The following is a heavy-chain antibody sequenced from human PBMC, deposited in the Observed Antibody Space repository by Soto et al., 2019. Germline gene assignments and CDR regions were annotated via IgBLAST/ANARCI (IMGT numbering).Heavy chain of an antibody. Sequence: ASVKVSCKASGYTFTSYDINWVRQATGQGLEWMGWMNPNSGNTGYAQKFQGRVTMTRNTSISTAYMELSSLRSEDTAVYYCARGHIVATIRGYYYYYMDVWGKGTTVTVSS. D-gene: IGHD5-12*01. J-gene: IGHJ6*03. CDR2: MNPNSGNT. V-gene: IGHV1-8*01. CDR1: GYTFTSYD. CDR3: ARGHIVATIRGYYYYYMDV.